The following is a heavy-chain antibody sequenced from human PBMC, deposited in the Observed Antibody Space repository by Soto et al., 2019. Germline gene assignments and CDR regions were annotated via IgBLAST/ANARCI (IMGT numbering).Heavy chain of an antibody. CDR2: INHRGNS. CDR3: VRSGDDYGSYIDY. CDR1: GYSISSGYY. J-gene: IGHJ4*02. D-gene: IGHD4-17*01. Sequence: SETLSLTCDVSGYSISSGYYWAWVRQPPGKGMEWIGSINHRGNSYYNPSLKSRVTISVDTSKNQGSLKVSSVTAADTAVYYCVRSGDDYGSYIDYWGQGTLVPSPQ. V-gene: IGHV4-38-2*01.